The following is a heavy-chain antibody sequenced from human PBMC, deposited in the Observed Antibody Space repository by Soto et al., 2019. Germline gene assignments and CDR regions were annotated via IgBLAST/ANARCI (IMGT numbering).Heavy chain of an antibody. CDR2: IGTSGRDT. V-gene: IGHV3-64D*06. Sequence: GGSLRLSCSASGFKFSGSAMHWVRQAPGKGPEYVSAIGTSGRDTYYADSVKGRFTISRDNFQNTVHLQMSSLRTEDTAVYYCLRDIFGVVIFDSWGQGTPVTVSS. CDR1: GFKFSGSA. D-gene: IGHD3-3*01. J-gene: IGHJ4*02. CDR3: LRDIFGVVIFDS.